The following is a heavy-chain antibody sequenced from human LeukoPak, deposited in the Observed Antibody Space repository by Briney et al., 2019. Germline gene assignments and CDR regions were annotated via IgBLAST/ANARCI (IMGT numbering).Heavy chain of an antibody. D-gene: IGHD7-27*01. V-gene: IGHV1-2*02. Sequence: ASVKVSCKASGYTFTGYYMHWVRQAPGQGLEWMGWINPNSGGTNYAQKFQGRVTMTRDTSISTAYMELSRLRSDDTAVYYCARVTPSRYWGFKLGCMDVWGQGTTVTVSS. J-gene: IGHJ6*02. CDR1: GYTFTGYY. CDR2: INPNSGGT. CDR3: ARVTPSRYWGFKLGCMDV.